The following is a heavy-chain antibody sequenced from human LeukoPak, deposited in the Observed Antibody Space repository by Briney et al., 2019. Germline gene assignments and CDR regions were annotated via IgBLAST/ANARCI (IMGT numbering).Heavy chain of an antibody. D-gene: IGHD6-19*01. V-gene: IGHV3-9*01. J-gene: IGHJ4*02. CDR2: ISWNSGSI. CDR1: GFTFDDYA. CDR3: ARESQAVADY. Sequence: PGRSLRLSCAASGFTFDDYAMHWVRQAPGKGLEWVSGISWNSGSIGYADSVKGRFTISRDNAKNSLYLQMNSLRAEDTAVYYCARESQAVADYWGQGTLVTVSS.